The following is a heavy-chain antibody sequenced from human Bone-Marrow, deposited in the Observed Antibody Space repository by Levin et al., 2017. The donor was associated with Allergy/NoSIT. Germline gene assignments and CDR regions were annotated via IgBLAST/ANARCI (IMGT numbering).Heavy chain of an antibody. J-gene: IGHJ6*02. D-gene: IGHD1/OR15-1a*01. CDR2: MNPNSGNT. CDR1: GYTFSSYD. Sequence: ASVKVSCKASGYTFSSYDIIWVRQATGQGPEWLGWMNPNSGNTGYTQKFQGRVSMTRDTSISTAYMELSSLYSEDTAVYYCARAARNKLLSDVWGQGTAVTISS. V-gene: IGHV1-8*01. CDR3: ARAARNKLLSDV.